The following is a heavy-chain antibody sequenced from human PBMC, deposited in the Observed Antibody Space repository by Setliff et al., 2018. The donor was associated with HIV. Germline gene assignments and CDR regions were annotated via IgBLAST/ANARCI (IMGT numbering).Heavy chain of an antibody. CDR2: ISDDNGKT. CDR3: ARGTEAIRDAYYYYYYGMDV. V-gene: IGHV1-18*01. J-gene: IGHJ6*02. CDR1: GYSFSTYG. D-gene: IGHD3-16*01. Sequence: ASVKVSCKASGYSFSTYGISWVRQAPGQGLEWMGRISDDNGKTYYAQKFQGRVTMTTDTSTSTAYMELRSLRSDDTAVYYCARGTEAIRDAYYYYYYGMDVWGQGTTVTVSS.